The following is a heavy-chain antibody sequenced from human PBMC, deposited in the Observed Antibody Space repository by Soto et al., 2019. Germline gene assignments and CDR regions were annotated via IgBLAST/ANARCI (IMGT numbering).Heavy chain of an antibody. CDR2: IYHSGST. V-gene: IGHV4-30-2*01. CDR3: ARLYNWNFDPNYYYCYGMDV. CDR1: GGSISSGGYS. Sequence: SETLSLTCAVSGGSISSGGYSWSWIRQPPGKGLEWIGYIYHSGSTYYNPSLKSRVTISVDRSKNQFSLKLSSVTAADTAVYYCARLYNWNFDPNYYYCYGMDVWGQGTTVTVSS. J-gene: IGHJ6*02. D-gene: IGHD1-7*01.